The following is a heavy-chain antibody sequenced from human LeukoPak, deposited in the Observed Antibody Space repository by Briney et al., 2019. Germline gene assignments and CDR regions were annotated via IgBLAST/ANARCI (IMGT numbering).Heavy chain of an antibody. J-gene: IGHJ1*01. V-gene: IGHV4-34*01. CDR3: ARGSTWIQLWSAAEYFQH. CDR2: INHSGST. CDR1: GGSFSGYY. D-gene: IGHD5-18*01. Sequence: SETLSLTCAVYGGSFSGYYWSWIRQPPGKGLECIGEINHSGSTNYNPSLKSRVTISVDTSKKQFSLKMSSVTAADTAVYYCARGSTWIQLWSAAEYFQHWGQGTLVTVSS.